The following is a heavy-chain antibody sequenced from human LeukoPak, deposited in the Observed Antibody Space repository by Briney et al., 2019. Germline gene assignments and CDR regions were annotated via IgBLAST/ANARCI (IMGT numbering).Heavy chain of an antibody. CDR2: ISWNSCSV. CDR3: AKDSPDGTQDY. Sequence: RSLGLSCAASGFTFDDYAMHWVRQAPGKGLEWVSGISWNSCSVGYADSVKGRFTITRDNAKNSPYLQMNSLRAEDTALYYCAKDSPDGTQDYWGQGTLVTVSS. V-gene: IGHV3-9*01. J-gene: IGHJ4*02. CDR1: GFTFDDYA. D-gene: IGHD1-14*01.